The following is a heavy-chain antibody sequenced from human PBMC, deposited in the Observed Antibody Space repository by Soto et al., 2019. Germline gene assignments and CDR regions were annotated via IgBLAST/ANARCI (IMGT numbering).Heavy chain of an antibody. Sequence: GGSLRLSCAASGFTFSSYGMHWVRQAPGKGLERVAVISYDGSNKYYADSVKGRFTISRDNSKNTLYLQMNSLRAEDTAVYYCAKDLKGYSSGWFKNAFDIWGQGTMVTVSS. J-gene: IGHJ3*02. CDR2: ISYDGSNK. CDR3: AKDLKGYSSGWFKNAFDI. CDR1: GFTFSSYG. V-gene: IGHV3-30*18. D-gene: IGHD6-19*01.